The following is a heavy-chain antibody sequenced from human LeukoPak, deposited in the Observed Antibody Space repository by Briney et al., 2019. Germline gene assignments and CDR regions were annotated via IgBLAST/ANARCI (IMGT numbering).Heavy chain of an antibody. CDR1: GGSFSGYY. Sequence: PSGTLSLTCAVYGGSFSGYYWSRIRQPPGEGPEWIGGINHSGSTNYNPSLKSRVTISVDTSKNQFSLKLSSVTAADTAVYYCATKPYYYDSSGYQRAYYFDYWGQGTLVTVSS. J-gene: IGHJ4*02. D-gene: IGHD3-22*01. V-gene: IGHV4-34*01. CDR2: INHSGST. CDR3: ATKPYYYDSSGYQRAYYFDY.